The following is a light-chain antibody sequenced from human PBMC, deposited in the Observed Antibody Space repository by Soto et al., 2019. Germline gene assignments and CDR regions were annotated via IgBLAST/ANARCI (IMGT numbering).Light chain of an antibody. V-gene: IGKV1-5*01. CDR3: QRYNSYYLT. CDR1: RSISSW. CDR2: DAS. J-gene: IGKJ4*01. Sequence: DIQMTQSPSTLSASVGDRVTISCRASRSISSWLAWYQQTPGKAPKLLISDASSLESGAPSRFSGSRSGTEFTLTISRLQPDDFATYYGQRYNSYYLTFGGATKVDIK.